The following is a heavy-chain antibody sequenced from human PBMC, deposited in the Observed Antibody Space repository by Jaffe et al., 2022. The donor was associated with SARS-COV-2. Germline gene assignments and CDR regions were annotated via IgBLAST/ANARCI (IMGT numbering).Heavy chain of an antibody. J-gene: IGHJ6*02. CDR3: ARDRPPGSYYYYYYGMDV. CDR2: ISSSSSYI. D-gene: IGHD3-10*01. V-gene: IGHV3-21*01. CDR1: GFTFSSYS. Sequence: EVQLVESGGGLVKPGGSLRLSCAASGFTFSSYSMNWVRQAPGKGLEWVSSISSSSSYIYYADSVKGRFTISRDNAKNSLYLQMNSLRAEDTAVYYCARDRPPGSYYYYYYGMDVWGQGTTVTVSS.